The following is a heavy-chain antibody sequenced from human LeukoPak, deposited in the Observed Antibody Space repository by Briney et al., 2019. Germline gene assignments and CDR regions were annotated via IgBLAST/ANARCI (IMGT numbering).Heavy chain of an antibody. J-gene: IGHJ4*02. CDR2: INWNGGST. V-gene: IGHV3-20*04. CDR1: GFTFDDYG. Sequence: GGSLRLSCAASGFTFDDYGMSWVRQAPGKGLEWVSGINWNGGSTGYADSVKGRFIISRDNAKNSLYLQMNSLRAEDTALYYCARPLRLGELSLGTGFDYWGQGTLVTVSS. CDR3: ARPLRLGELSLGTGFDY. D-gene: IGHD3-16*02.